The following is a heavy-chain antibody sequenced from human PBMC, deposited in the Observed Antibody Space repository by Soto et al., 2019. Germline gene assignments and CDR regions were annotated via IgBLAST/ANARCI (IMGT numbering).Heavy chain of an antibody. CDR1: GFTFSSYA. D-gene: IGHD3-10*01. V-gene: IGHV3-23*01. CDR2: ISGSGGSK. Sequence: GGSLRLSCAASGFTFSSYAMSWVRQAPGKGLEWVSAISGSGGSKYYADSVKGRFTISRDNSKNTLYLQMNSLRAEYTAVYYCANVEASEGGGPEARGRDAFHIWGQGTTVTVAS. CDR3: ANVEASEGGGPEARGRDAFHI. J-gene: IGHJ3*02.